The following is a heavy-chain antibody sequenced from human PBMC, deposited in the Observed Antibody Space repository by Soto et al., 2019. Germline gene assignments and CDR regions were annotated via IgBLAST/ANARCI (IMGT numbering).Heavy chain of an antibody. Sequence: QVQLQESGPGLVKPSETLSLTCTVSGGSISSYYWSWIRQPPGKGLEWIGYIYYSGSTNYNPSLKSRVTISVDTSKNQFSLKLSSVTAADTAVYYCARVRIAVAARWHFDLWGRGTLVTVSS. CDR2: IYYSGST. V-gene: IGHV4-59*01. J-gene: IGHJ2*01. CDR3: ARVRIAVAARWHFDL. D-gene: IGHD6-19*01. CDR1: GGSISSYY.